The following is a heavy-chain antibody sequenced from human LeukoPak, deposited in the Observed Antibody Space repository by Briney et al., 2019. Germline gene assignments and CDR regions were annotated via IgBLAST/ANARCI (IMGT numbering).Heavy chain of an antibody. CDR1: GYTITAYY. J-gene: IGHJ4*02. CDR3: ARGFSGGYSDS. Sequence: ASVKVSCKASGYTITAYYMHWVRQAPGQGLEWMGWINPKSGDTKYAQKSQGRVTMTRDTSISTAFLELYILSSDDTAVYYCARGFSGGYSDSWGQGTLVLVSS. D-gene: IGHD2-15*01. V-gene: IGHV1-2*02. CDR2: INPKSGDT.